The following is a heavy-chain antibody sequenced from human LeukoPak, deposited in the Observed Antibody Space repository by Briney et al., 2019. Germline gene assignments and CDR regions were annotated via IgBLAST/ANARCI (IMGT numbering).Heavy chain of an antibody. Sequence: GGSLRLSCATSGFTFSNYGIHWVRQAPGKGLEWVAFIYSDNTHYSDSVKGRFTISRDNSKNTLYLQMNSLRAEDTAVYYCARRAGAYSHPYDYWGQGTLVTVSS. D-gene: IGHD4/OR15-4a*01. J-gene: IGHJ4*02. CDR2: IYSDNT. CDR3: ARRAGAYSHPYDY. CDR1: GFTFSNYG. V-gene: IGHV3-30*12.